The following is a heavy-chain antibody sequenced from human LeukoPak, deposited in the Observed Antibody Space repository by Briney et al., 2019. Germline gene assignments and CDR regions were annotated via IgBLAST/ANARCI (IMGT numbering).Heavy chain of an antibody. CDR3: VKEGRLRGFDY. CDR1: GFTFSNYA. V-gene: IGHV3-64D*09. J-gene: IGHJ4*02. CDR2: VSGNGDNT. Sequence: GGSLRLSCSASGFTFSNYAMHWVRPAPGKGLEFVSGVSGNGDNTYYAVSVKCRFTSSRDNSKNTLYLQMSSLRAEDTAVYFCVKEGRLRGFDYWGQGTLVTVSS.